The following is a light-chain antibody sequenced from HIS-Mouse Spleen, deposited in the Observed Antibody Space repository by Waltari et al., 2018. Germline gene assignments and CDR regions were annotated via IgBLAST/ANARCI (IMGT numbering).Light chain of an antibody. V-gene: IGKV1-33*01. J-gene: IGKJ3*01. CDR3: QQYDNLHRLT. CDR2: DAS. Sequence: DIQMTQSPSSLSASVGARVTITCQASQDISNYLNWYQQKPGKAHKLLIYDASNLETGVPSRFSGSGSGTDFTFTISSLQPEDIATYYCQQYDNLHRLTFGPGTKVDIK. CDR1: QDISNY.